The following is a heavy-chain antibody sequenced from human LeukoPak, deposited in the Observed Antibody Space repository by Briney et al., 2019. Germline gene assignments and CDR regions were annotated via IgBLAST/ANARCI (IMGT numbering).Heavy chain of an antibody. Sequence: SETLSLTCTVSGGSISSYYWSWIRQPPGKGLEWSGYIYYSGSTNYNPSLKSRVTISVDTSKNQFSLKLSSVTAADTAVYYCARGGYSGYGPYFDYWGQGTLVTVSS. CDR2: IYYSGST. CDR3: ARGGYSGYGPYFDY. V-gene: IGHV4-59*01. D-gene: IGHD5-12*01. CDR1: GGSISSYY. J-gene: IGHJ4*02.